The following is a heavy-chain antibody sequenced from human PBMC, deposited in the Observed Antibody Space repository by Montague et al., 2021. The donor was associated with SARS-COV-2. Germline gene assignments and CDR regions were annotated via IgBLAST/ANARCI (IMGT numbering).Heavy chain of an antibody. CDR2: ISQSGNT. CDR3: ARLGDGIVPSPILGLGPYYSFYYMDV. D-gene: IGHD2-2*02. V-gene: IGHV4-34*01. CDR1: GGSFSRYY. Sequence: SETLSLTCAVSGGSFSRYYWSWIRRPPGKGLEWIGEISQSGNTKYNPSLQSRVSISLDTSRNRFSLKVSSVTAADTAIYYCARLGDGIVPSPILGLGPYYSFYYMDVWGKGTTVTVSS. J-gene: IGHJ6*03.